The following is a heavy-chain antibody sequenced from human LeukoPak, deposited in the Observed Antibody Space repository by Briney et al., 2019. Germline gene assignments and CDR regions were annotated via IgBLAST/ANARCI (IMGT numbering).Heavy chain of an antibody. J-gene: IGHJ3*02. D-gene: IGHD1-1*01. CDR3: ARDQLAPDAFDI. CDR2: ISAYNGNT. Sequence: ASVKVSCKASGYTFTSYGISWVRQAPGQGLEWMGWISAYNGNTNYAQKLQGRVTMTTETSTSTAYMELRSLRSDDTAVYYCARDQLAPDAFDIWGQGTMVTVSS. CDR1: GYTFTSYG. V-gene: IGHV1-18*01.